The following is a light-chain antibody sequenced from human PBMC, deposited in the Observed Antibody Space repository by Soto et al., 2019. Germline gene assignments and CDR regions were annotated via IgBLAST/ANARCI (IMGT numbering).Light chain of an antibody. J-gene: IGKJ1*01. CDR1: QGVSDW. CDR3: HQANSYPWT. V-gene: IGKV1-12*01. CDR2: GSS. Sequence: DIQMTQSPSSVSASVGDSVTITCRASQGVSDWVAWYQQKPGEAPKLLIYGSSSLLSGVPSRFSVTRSGTDFTLTISSLQPEDFATYYCHQANSYPWTFGQGTKVDIK.